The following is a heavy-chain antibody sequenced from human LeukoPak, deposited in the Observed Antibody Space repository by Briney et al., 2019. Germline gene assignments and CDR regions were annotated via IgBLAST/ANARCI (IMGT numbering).Heavy chain of an antibody. CDR3: ARDIGASAWDRLGYY. CDR2: ISAYNGAT. D-gene: IGHD6-19*01. CDR1: GYTFTSYA. J-gene: IGHJ4*02. Sequence: ASVTVSCKASGYTFTSYAMHWVRQAPGQGLEWMGWISAYNGATEYAQNLQGRVTMSTDTSTSTAYMELRSLISDDTAVYYCARDIGASAWDRLGYYWGQGTLVTVSS. V-gene: IGHV1-18*01.